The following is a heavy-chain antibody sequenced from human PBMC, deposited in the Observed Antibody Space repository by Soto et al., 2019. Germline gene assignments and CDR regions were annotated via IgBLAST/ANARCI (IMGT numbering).Heavy chain of an antibody. CDR1: GGSISSGDYY. CDR2: IYYSGST. J-gene: IGHJ6*02. V-gene: IGHV4-30-4*01. D-gene: IGHD2-15*01. CDR3: ARGDGHPWVVAATPYYYYYGMDV. Sequence: PSETLSLTCTVSGGSISSGDYYRSWIRQPPGKGLEWIGYIYYSGSTYCNPSLKSRVTISVDTSKNQFSLKLSSVTAADTAVYYCARGDGHPWVVAATPYYYYYGMDVWGQVTTVTVSS.